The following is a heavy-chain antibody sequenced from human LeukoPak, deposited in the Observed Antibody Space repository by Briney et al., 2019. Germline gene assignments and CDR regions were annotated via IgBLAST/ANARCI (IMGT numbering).Heavy chain of an antibody. J-gene: IGHJ3*02. CDR1: GYTFTSYG. D-gene: IGHD3-22*01. CDR2: ISAYNGNT. CDR3: ARAKLTRITMIALDAFDI. V-gene: IGHV1-18*01. Sequence: ASVKVSCKASGYTFTSYGISWVRQAPGQGLEWMGWISAYNGNTNYAQKLQGRVTMTTDTSTSTAYMELSSLRSEDTAVYYCARAKLTRITMIALDAFDIWGQGTMVTVSS.